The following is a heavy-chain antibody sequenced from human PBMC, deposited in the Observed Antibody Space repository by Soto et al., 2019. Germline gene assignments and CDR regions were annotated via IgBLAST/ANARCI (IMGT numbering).Heavy chain of an antibody. V-gene: IGHV4-34*01. CDR2: INHSGST. J-gene: IGHJ4*02. CDR1: GGSFSGYY. CDR3: ARRQWLRIFDC. Sequence: PSETLSLTCAVYGGSFSGYYWTWIRQPPGTGLEWIGEINHSGSTNYNPSLKSRVTISVDTSKNQFSLKLSSLTAADTAVYYCARRQWLRIFDCWGQGTLVTVSS. D-gene: IGHD5-12*01.